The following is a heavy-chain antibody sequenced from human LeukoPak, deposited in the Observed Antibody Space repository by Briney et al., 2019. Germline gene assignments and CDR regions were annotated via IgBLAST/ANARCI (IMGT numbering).Heavy chain of an antibody. Sequence: SVKVSCKASGGTFSSYAISWVRQAPGQGLEWMGGIIPIFGTANYAQKFQGRVTITADESTSTAYMELSSLRSEDTAVYYCASSTLVGATPYYFDYWGQGTLVTVSS. CDR3: ASSTLVGATPYYFDY. D-gene: IGHD1-26*01. CDR1: GGTFSSYA. CDR2: IIPIFGTA. J-gene: IGHJ4*02. V-gene: IGHV1-69*01.